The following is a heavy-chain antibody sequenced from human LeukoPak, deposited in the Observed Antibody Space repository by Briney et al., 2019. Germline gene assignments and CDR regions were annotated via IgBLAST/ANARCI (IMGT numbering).Heavy chain of an antibody. CDR1: GFPFSAYW. J-gene: IGHJ4*02. V-gene: IGHV3-7*01. Sequence: GGSLRLSCAASGFPFSAYWMTWVRQAPGTGLEWVANLNPAGSETYYLDPLKGRFSISRDNAMNLVYLQMNSLRAEDTAVYHCARFGYVAAVDVWGQGTPVTVSS. D-gene: IGHD2-15*01. CDR2: LNPAGSET. CDR3: ARFGYVAAVDV.